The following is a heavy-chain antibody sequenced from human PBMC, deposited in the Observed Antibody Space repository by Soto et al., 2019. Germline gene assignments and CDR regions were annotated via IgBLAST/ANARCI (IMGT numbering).Heavy chain of an antibody. CDR1: GFTVSSNY. CDR2: IYSGGST. D-gene: IGHD3-22*01. CDR3: ARAAQYYYDSSGYLTYRHDAFDI. J-gene: IGHJ3*02. V-gene: IGHV3-66*01. Sequence: GGSLRLSCAASGFTVSSNYMSWVRQAPGKGLEWVSVIYSGGSTYYADSVKGRFTISRDNSKNTLYLQMNSLRAEDTAVYYCARAAQYYYDSSGYLTYRHDAFDIWGQGTMVTVSS.